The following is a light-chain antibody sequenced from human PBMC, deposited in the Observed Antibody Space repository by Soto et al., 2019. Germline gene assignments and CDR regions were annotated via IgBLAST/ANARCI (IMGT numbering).Light chain of an antibody. CDR1: QSVSSSY. V-gene: IGKV3-20*01. J-gene: IGKJ2*01. CDR2: GAS. Sequence: EIVLTQSPGTLSLSPGERATLSCRASQSVSSSYLAWYKQKPGQAPRLLIYGASSRATGIPDRFSGSGSGTDFTLTISRLEPEDFGVYYCHQYGSSPLYTFGQGTKLEIK. CDR3: HQYGSSPLYT.